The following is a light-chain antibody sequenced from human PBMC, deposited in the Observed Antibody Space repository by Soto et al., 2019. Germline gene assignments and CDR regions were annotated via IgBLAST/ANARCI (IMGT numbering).Light chain of an antibody. V-gene: IGKV1-27*01. Sequence: DIQMTQSPSSLSASVGDRVTITCWASQGFRNYLAWYQQKPGKVPKLLIYEVSTLQSGVPSRFSGSGSGTDFTLTNSSLQPEDVATYYCQTYNSALALTFGGGTKVEIK. CDR2: EVS. CDR1: QGFRNY. J-gene: IGKJ4*01. CDR3: QTYNSALALT.